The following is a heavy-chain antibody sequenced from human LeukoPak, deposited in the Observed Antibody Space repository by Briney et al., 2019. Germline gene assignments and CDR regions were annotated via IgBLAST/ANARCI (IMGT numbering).Heavy chain of an antibody. J-gene: IGHJ5*02. CDR3: AREERRYFDWLRHNWFDP. CDR2: IYTSGST. CDR1: GGSISSGSYY. V-gene: IGHV4-61*02. D-gene: IGHD3-9*01. Sequence: SETLSLTCTVSGGSISSGSYYWSWIRQPAGKGLEWIGRIYTSGSTNYNPSLKSRVTVSVDTSKNQFSLKLSSVTAEDTAVYYCAREERRYFDWLRHNWFDPWGQGTLVTVSS.